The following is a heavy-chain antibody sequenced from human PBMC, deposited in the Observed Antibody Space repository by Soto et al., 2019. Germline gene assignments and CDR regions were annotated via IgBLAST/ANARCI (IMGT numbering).Heavy chain of an antibody. D-gene: IGHD2-21*01. Sequence: QVQLVQSGAEVKTPGASVKVSCKASGYTFATYDINWVRQAPGQGLEWMGWMNPNSGNTGYAQKLQGRLTMARDTALSVAPMELSSLRNDVTAVYYCARGDGYNFNWLDSWGQGTLVTVSA. CDR3: ARGDGYNFNWLDS. CDR1: GYTFATYD. CDR2: MNPNSGNT. V-gene: IGHV1-8*01. J-gene: IGHJ5*01.